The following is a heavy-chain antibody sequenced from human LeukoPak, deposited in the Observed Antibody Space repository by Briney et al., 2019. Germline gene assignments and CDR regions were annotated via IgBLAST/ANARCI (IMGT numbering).Heavy chain of an antibody. CDR2: IRSKTYGGTT. CDR3: TRDRYDDYVWGSYRYCDY. D-gene: IGHD3-16*02. Sequence: GGSLRLSCTASGFTFGDYAMSWVRQAPGKGLEWVGFIRSKTYGGTTEYAASVKGRFTISRDNSKSIAYLQMNSLKTEDTAMYYCTRDRYDDYVWGSYRYCDYWGQGTPVTVSS. CDR1: GFTFGDYA. V-gene: IGHV3-49*04. J-gene: IGHJ4*02.